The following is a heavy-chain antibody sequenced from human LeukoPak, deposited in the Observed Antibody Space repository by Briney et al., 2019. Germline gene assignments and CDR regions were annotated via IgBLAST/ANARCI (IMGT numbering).Heavy chain of an antibody. CDR3: ARGQRYSSSSGPFDP. CDR2: IIPIFGTA. J-gene: IGHJ5*02. V-gene: IGHV1-69*05. CDR1: GGTFSSYA. D-gene: IGHD6-6*01. Sequence: SVKVSCKASGGTFSSYAISWVRQAPGQRLEWMGGIIPIFGTANYAQKFQGRVTITTDESTSTAYMELSSLRSEDTAVYYCARGQRYSSSSGPFDPWGQGTLVTVSS.